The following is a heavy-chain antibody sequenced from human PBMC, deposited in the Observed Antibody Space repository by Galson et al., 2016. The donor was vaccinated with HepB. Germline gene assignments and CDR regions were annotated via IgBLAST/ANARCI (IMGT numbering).Heavy chain of an antibody. V-gene: IGHV3-33*06. J-gene: IGHJ5*01. Sequence: SLRLSCAASGFSFGRYGMHWVRQAPGKGLEWVAVMWYDEINKYYGDSVKGRFSISRDDAKNSLYLQMNNLSVGDTAIYHCAQEVGWLRFAFGSWGQGTLVTVSS. CDR2: MWYDEINK. CDR3: AQEVGWLRFAFGS. D-gene: IGHD5-12*01. CDR1: GFSFGRYG.